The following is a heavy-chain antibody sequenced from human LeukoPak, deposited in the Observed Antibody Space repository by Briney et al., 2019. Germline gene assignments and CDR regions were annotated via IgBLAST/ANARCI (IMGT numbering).Heavy chain of an antibody. V-gene: IGHV3-15*01. CDR2: IKSKTDGGTT. J-gene: IGHJ4*02. CDR1: GLTFSNAW. CDR3: TTEQQVAYGSGSEHDY. Sequence: GGSLRLSCAASGLTFSNAWMSWVRQAPGRGPEWVGRIKSKTDGGTTDYAAPVKGRFTISRDDSKNTLYLQMNSLKTEDTAVYYCTTEQQVAYGSGSEHDYWGQGTLVTVSS. D-gene: IGHD3-10*01.